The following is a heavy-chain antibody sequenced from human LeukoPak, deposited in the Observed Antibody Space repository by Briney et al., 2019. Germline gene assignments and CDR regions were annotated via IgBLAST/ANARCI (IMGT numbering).Heavy chain of an antibody. CDR3: ATVVAVAGPNQQLDY. J-gene: IGHJ4*02. CDR2: ISYDGSNK. V-gene: IGHV3-30-3*01. CDR1: GFTFSSYA. D-gene: IGHD6-19*01. Sequence: GGSLRLSCAASGFTFSSYAMHWVRQAPGKGLEWVAVISYDGSNKYYADSVKGRFTISRDNSKNTLYLQMNSLRAEDTAVYYCATVVAVAGPNQQLDYWGQGTLVTVSS.